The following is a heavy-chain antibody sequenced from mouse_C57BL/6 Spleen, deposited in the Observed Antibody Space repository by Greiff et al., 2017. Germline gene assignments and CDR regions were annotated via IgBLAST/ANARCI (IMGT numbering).Heavy chain of an antibody. J-gene: IGHJ2*01. V-gene: IGHV1-69*01. D-gene: IGHD1-1*01. Sequence: VQLQQPGAELVMPGASVKLSCKASGYTFTSYWMHWVKQRPGQGLEWIGEIDPSDSYTNYNQKFKGKSTLTVDKSSSTAYMQLSSLTSEDSAVYYCARRALYYGSDYFDYWGQGTTLTVSS. CDR1: GYTFTSYW. CDR2: IDPSDSYT. CDR3: ARRALYYGSDYFDY.